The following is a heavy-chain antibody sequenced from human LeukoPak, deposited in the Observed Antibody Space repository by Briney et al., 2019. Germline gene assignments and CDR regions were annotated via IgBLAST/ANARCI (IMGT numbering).Heavy chain of an antibody. Sequence: SETLSLTCTVSGGSISSYYWSWIRQPPGKGLEWIGYIYYSGSTNYNPSLKSRVTISVDTSKNQFSLKLSPVTAADTAVYYCARSSGWLADAFDIWGQGTMVTVSS. CDR1: GGSISSYY. J-gene: IGHJ3*02. CDR2: IYYSGST. V-gene: IGHV4-59*01. CDR3: ARSSGWLADAFDI. D-gene: IGHD6-19*01.